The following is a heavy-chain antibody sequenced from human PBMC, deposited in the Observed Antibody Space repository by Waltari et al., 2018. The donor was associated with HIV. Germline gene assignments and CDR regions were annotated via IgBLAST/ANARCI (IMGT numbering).Heavy chain of an antibody. D-gene: IGHD4-17*01. Sequence: EVQLVESGGGLVQPGGSLRLSCAAYGFTCRSSWMHWVRQSPGKGLVLVSCISSDGSTTNYADSVKVRLTSSRDNAKNTLYLQMNSLRADDTAVYYCARENTMTYYDALDIWGQGTMVTVSS. V-gene: IGHV3-74*01. CDR3: ARENTMTYYDALDI. J-gene: IGHJ3*02. CDR1: GFTCRSSW. CDR2: ISSDGSTT.